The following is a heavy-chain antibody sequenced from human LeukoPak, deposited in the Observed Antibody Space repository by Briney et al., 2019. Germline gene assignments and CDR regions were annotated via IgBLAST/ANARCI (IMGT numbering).Heavy chain of an antibody. CDR2: MHYSGTT. CDR3: ARNDRGRPADY. D-gene: IGHD1-26*01. CDR1: GGSISNSPYY. V-gene: IGHV4-39*01. J-gene: IGHJ4*02. Sequence: NASETLSLTCNVSGGSISNSPYYWGWIRQPPGKGLEWIGSMHYSGTTYHNPSLRSRVTISVDTSKNQFSLRLISVTAADTAVYYCARNDRGRPADYWAQGTLVTVSS.